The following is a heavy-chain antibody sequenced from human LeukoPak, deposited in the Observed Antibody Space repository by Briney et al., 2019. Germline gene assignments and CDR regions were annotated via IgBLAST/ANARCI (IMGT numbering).Heavy chain of an antibody. V-gene: IGHV1-2*06. J-gene: IGHJ6*03. CDR3: ARDGPGSSSSDYYYYYMDV. D-gene: IGHD6-6*01. CDR2: INPNSGGT. Sequence: GASVKVSCKASGYTFTGYYMHWVRQAPGQGLEWMGRINPNSGGTNYAQKFQGRGTMTRDTSISTAYMELSRLRSDDTAVYYCARDGPGSSSSDYYYYYMDVWGKGTTVTVSS. CDR1: GYTFTGYY.